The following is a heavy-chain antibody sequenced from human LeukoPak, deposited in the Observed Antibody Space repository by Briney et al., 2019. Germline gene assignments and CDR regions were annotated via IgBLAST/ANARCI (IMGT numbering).Heavy chain of an antibody. CDR1: GFTFSDYY. Sequence: PGGSLRLSCAASGFTFSDYYMSWLRQAPGKGLEWVSYISSSGSTIYYADSVKGRFTISRDNAKNSLYLQMNSLRAEDTAVYYCAREASGWDSVVDYWGQGTLVTVSS. J-gene: IGHJ4*02. D-gene: IGHD6-19*01. CDR3: AREASGWDSVVDY. V-gene: IGHV3-11*01. CDR2: ISSSGSTI.